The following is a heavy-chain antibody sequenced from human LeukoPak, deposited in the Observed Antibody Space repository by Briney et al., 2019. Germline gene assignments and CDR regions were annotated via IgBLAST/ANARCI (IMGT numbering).Heavy chain of an antibody. V-gene: IGHV3-7*01. CDR1: GFTVSNNY. CDR2: INQDGSET. Sequence: GGSLRLSCAVSGFTVSNNYLSWVRQAPGKGLEWVANINQDGSETYYVDSVRGRFTIPRDKAKNSLYLQMNSLRAEDTAVYYCARGLGYYYFDYWGQGTLVTVSS. J-gene: IGHJ4*02. D-gene: IGHD1-26*01. CDR3: ARGLGYYYFDY.